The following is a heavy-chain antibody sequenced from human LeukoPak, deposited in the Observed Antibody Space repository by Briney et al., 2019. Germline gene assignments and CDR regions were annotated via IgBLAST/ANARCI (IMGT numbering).Heavy chain of an antibody. CDR1: GYTFTSYD. Sequence: ASVKVSCKASGYTFTSYDINWVRQATGQGLEWLGWMNPSSGNTGYAQKFQGRVSMTRDTSISTAYMELSSLRSEDTAVYYCARVAYYYDSAGLYLNYFYGMDVWGQGTTVTVSS. D-gene: IGHD3-22*01. V-gene: IGHV1-8*01. CDR3: ARVAYYYDSAGLYLNYFYGMDV. J-gene: IGHJ6*02. CDR2: MNPSSGNT.